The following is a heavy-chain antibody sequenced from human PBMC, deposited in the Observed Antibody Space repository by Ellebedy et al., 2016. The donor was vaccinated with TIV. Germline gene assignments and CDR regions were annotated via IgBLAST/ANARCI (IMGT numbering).Heavy chain of an antibody. D-gene: IGHD3-10*01. CDR1: GYTFTDYY. V-gene: IGHV1-24*01. Sequence: ASVKVSXXASGYTFTDYYVHWVRQVPGKGFEFMGGADTEAGDSIQERKFQGRITMTEDTSTETAYMELSSLRSEDSAVYYCATGGPGFGDLLVPYFDSWGQGTLVTVSS. CDR3: ATGGPGFGDLLVPYFDS. CDR2: ADTEAGDS. J-gene: IGHJ4*02.